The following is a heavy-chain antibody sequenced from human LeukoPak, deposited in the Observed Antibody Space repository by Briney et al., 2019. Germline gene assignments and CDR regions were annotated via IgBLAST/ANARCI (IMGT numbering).Heavy chain of an antibody. CDR3: AKSMTTVYAFDI. CDR1: GFTFSSYA. CDR2: ISGSSGST. Sequence: GRSLRLSCAASGFTFSSYAMSWVRQAPGKGLEWVSAISGSSGSTYYADSVKGRFTISRDNSKNTLYLQMNSLRAEDTAVYYCAKSMTTVYAFDIWGQGTMVTVSS. D-gene: IGHD4-17*01. J-gene: IGHJ3*02. V-gene: IGHV3-23*01.